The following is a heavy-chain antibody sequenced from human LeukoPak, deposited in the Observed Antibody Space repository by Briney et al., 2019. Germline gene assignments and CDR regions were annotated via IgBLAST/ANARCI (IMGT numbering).Heavy chain of an antibody. CDR2: ISGSGGST. CDR1: GFTFSSYA. Sequence: PGGSLRLSCAASGFTFSSYAMGWVRQAPGKGLEWVSAISGSGGSTYYADSVKGRFTISRDNSKNTLYLQMNSLRAEDTAVYYCAKVLSSGRFIDYFDYWGQGTLVTVSS. D-gene: IGHD6-19*01. J-gene: IGHJ4*02. V-gene: IGHV3-23*01. CDR3: AKVLSSGRFIDYFDY.